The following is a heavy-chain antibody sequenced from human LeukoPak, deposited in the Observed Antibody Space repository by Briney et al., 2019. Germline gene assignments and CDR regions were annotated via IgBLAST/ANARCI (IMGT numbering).Heavy chain of an antibody. Sequence: KSGGSLRLSCAASGFTFSNAWMSWVRQAPGKGLEWVSSISSSSSYIYYVDSVKGRFTISRDNAKNSLYLQMNSLRAEDTAVYYCARGPPISGNFWRGKNHPPDYWGQGTLVTVSS. CDR1: GFTFSNAW. D-gene: IGHD3-3*01. V-gene: IGHV3-21*01. CDR2: ISSSSSYI. CDR3: ARGPPISGNFWRGKNHPPDY. J-gene: IGHJ4*02.